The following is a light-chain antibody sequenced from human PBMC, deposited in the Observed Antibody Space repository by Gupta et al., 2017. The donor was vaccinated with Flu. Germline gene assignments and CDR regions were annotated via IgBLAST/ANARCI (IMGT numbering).Light chain of an antibody. V-gene: IGKV4-1*01. CDR1: QSCLYSPNNENC. CDR2: WAS. CDR3: QQDHDSPRT. Sequence: DIVLTQSPGSLAVSLGERATIKCKSSQSCLYSPNNENCLAWYQQKPGQPPKLLIYWASGRESGVPERFSGSGSGTDFTLTIRSLQAEEVAIYYCQQDHDSPRTFGQGTTVEIK. J-gene: IGKJ1*01.